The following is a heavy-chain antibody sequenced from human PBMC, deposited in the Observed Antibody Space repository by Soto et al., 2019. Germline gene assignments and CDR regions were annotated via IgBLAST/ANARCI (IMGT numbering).Heavy chain of an antibody. CDR3: ASYSSSWYENYYYYGMDV. D-gene: IGHD6-13*01. CDR1: GGSISSSSYY. Sequence: PSETLSLTCTVSGGSISSSSYYWGWIRQPPGKGLEWIGSIYYSGSTYYNPSLKSRVTISVDTSKNQFSLKLSSVTAADTAVYYCASYSSSWYENYYYYGMDVWGQGTTVTVSS. V-gene: IGHV4-39*01. J-gene: IGHJ6*02. CDR2: IYYSGST.